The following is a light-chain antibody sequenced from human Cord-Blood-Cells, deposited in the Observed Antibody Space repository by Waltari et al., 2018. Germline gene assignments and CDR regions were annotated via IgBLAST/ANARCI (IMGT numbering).Light chain of an antibody. CDR3: QQYNSYPYT. CDR2: KAS. CDR1: QSISSW. J-gene: IGKJ2*01. Sequence: DIQMTQSPSTLSASVGDRVTITCRASQSISSWLTWYQQKPGKAPKLLIYKASSLESGVPSRFSGRGSGTEFTLTISSLQPDDCATYYCQQYNSYPYTFGQGTKLEIK. V-gene: IGKV1-5*03.